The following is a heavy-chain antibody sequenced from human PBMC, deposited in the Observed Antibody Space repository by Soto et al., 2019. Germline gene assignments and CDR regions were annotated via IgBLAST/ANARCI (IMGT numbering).Heavy chain of an antibody. Sequence: EVQLLESGGGLVQPGGSLRLSCAASGFTFSSYAMSWVRQAPGKGLEWVSAISGSGGSTYYEDSVKGRFTISRDNSKNTLYLQMNRLRAEDTAVYYCAKTPIAYILTGYQGYFDLWGRGTLVTVSS. V-gene: IGHV3-23*01. CDR2: ISGSGGST. CDR3: AKTPIAYILTGYQGYFDL. J-gene: IGHJ2*01. D-gene: IGHD3-9*01. CDR1: GFTFSSYA.